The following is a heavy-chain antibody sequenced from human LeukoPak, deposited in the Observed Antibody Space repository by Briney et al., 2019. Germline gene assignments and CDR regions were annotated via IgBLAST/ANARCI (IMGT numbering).Heavy chain of an antibody. CDR2: ISSSGTSI. J-gene: IGHJ6*02. CDR1: GFTFSAYN. V-gene: IGHV3-21*01. Sequence: GGSLRLSCAASGFTFSAYNMNWVRQAPGKGLEWVSSISSSGTSIYYAESSKGRFTISRDNAKNSLYLQMNSLRAEDTAVYYCARLTGPYYSSGSYGLDVWGQGTTVIVSS. D-gene: IGHD3-10*01. CDR3: ARLTGPYYSSGSYGLDV.